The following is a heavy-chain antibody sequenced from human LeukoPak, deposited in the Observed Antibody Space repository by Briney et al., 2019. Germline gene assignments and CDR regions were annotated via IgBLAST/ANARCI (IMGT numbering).Heavy chain of an antibody. D-gene: IGHD6-13*01. CDR1: GFTFSSYA. CDR2: ISGSGGST. V-gene: IGHV3-23*01. J-gene: IGHJ4*02. CDR3: AKPSLLSSSWFLDY. Sequence: PGGSLRLSCAASGFTFSSYAMSWVRQAPGKGLEWVSAISGSGGSTYYADSVKGRFTISRDNSKNTLYLQMNSLRAEDTAVYYCAKPSLLSSSWFLDYWGQGTLVTVSS.